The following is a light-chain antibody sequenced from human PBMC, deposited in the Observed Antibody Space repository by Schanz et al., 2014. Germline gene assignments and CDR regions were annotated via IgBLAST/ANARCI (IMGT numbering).Light chain of an antibody. CDR2: GAS. J-gene: IGKJ1*01. Sequence: EIVLTQSPGTLSLSPGERATLSCRASQSVSSSYLAWYRQKPGQAPRLLIYGASTRATGIPARFSGSGSGTDFTLTISRLQPEDFAVYYCQHYSMSPLFGQGTKVEIK. V-gene: IGKV3-20*01. CDR3: QHYSMSPL. CDR1: QSVSSSY.